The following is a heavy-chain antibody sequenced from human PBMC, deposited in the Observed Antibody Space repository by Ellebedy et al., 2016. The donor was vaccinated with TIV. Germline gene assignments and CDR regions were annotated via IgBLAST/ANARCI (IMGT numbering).Heavy chain of an antibody. Sequence: SETLSLTCSVSGGSISTKSYYWAWIRQPPGKGLEWIGSVHYTGSTYHNPSLQSRVTISVATSKNHFSLKLSSVTAADTAVYYCARHLLHPNLRLGELSLNWYFDLWGRGTLVTVSS. CDR1: GGSISTKSYY. V-gene: IGHV4-39*01. J-gene: IGHJ2*01. D-gene: IGHD3-16*02. CDR3: ARHLLHPNLRLGELSLNWYFDL. CDR2: VHYTGST.